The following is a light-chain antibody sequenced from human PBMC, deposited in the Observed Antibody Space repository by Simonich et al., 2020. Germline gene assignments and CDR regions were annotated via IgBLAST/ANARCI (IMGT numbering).Light chain of an antibody. J-gene: IGLJ2*01. CDR2: EDN. Sequence: NFMLTQPHSVSESPGKTVTISCTRSSGSIASNYVQWYQQRPGSSPTPVIYEDNQRPSGVPDRFSGSIDSSSNSASLTISGLKTEDEADYYCSSYTSSSTLVVFGGGTKLTVL. V-gene: IGLV6-57*01. CDR3: SSYTSSSTLVV. CDR1: SGSIASNY.